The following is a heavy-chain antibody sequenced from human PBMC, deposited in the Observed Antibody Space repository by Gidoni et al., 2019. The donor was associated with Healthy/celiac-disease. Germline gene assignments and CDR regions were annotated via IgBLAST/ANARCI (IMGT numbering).Heavy chain of an antibody. CDR3: ARDRGDGQQPDYFDY. CDR1: GFTFIRYG. CDR2: IWYDGSNK. Sequence: QVQLVESGGGVVKLGRSLRLSFAPSGFTFIRYGMQWVRQAPGKGLEWVAVIWYDGSNKYYADSVKGRFTISRDNSKNTLYLQMNSLRAEDTAVYYCARDRGDGQQPDYFDYWGQGTLVTVSS. V-gene: IGHV3-33*01. J-gene: IGHJ4*02. D-gene: IGHD6-13*01.